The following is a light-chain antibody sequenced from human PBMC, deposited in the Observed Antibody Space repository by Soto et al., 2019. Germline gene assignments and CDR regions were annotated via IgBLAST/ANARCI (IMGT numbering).Light chain of an antibody. J-gene: IGLJ1*01. CDR2: QVS. Sequence: QSALTQPASVSGSPGQSITISCTGTSSDVGGYIYVSWYQQHPGKAPKLMIFQVSNRPSGVSNRLSGSKSGNTASLTISGLLAEDEADYFCSSYTSGSTPLVFGTGTKVTVL. CDR1: SSDVGGYIY. V-gene: IGLV2-14*01. CDR3: SSYTSGSTPLV.